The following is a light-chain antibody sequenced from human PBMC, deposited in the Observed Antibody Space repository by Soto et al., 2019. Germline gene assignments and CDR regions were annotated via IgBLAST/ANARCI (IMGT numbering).Light chain of an antibody. CDR2: AAS. Sequence: DIQMTQSPSSLSASVGDRVTITCRASQSISTHLNWFQQKPGKAPQLLIYAASSLQSGVSSRFSGSGSGTDFPLTISRLQPEDLATYYCQQAYSTLWTFGPGTKVEIK. V-gene: IGKV1-39*01. CDR1: QSISTH. J-gene: IGKJ1*01. CDR3: QQAYSTLWT.